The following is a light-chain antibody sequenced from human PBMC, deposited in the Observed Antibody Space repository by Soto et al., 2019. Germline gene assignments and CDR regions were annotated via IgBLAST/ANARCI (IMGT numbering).Light chain of an antibody. V-gene: IGKV3-20*01. CDR2: GAS. Sequence: DIELTQSPGTLSLSPGERATLSCRASQSVSSSYLAWYQQKPGQAPSLLIYGASSRATGIPDRFSGSGSGTDFTLTISRLEPEDFAVYYCQQYGSSPWTFGQGTKVEIK. CDR1: QSVSSSY. CDR3: QQYGSSPWT. J-gene: IGKJ1*01.